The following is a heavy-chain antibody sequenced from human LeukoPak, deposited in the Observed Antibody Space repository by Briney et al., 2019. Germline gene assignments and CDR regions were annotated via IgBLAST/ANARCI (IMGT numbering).Heavy chain of an antibody. Sequence: SETLSLTCTVSGGSISSSSYYWGWIRQPPGKGLEWIGSIYYSGSTYYNPSLKSRVTISVDTSKNQFSLNLSSVTAADTAVYYCARDIGIAVAAPDYWGQGTLVTVSS. J-gene: IGHJ4*02. D-gene: IGHD6-13*01. CDR1: GGSISSSSYY. V-gene: IGHV4-39*07. CDR3: ARDIGIAVAAPDY. CDR2: IYYSGST.